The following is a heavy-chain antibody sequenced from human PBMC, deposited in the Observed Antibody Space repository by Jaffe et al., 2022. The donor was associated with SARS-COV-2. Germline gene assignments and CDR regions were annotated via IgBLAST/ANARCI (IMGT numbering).Heavy chain of an antibody. Sequence: EVQLVQSGAEVKKPGESLKISCKGSGYSFTTYWIGWVRQMPGKGLEWMGIIYPSDSDTTYSPSFQGQVTISADKSITTAYLQWSSLKASDTAMYYCARRRQGHWFGEPTPFDYWGQGTLVTVSS. CDR1: GYSFTTYW. CDR2: IYPSDSDT. CDR3: ARRRQGHWFGEPTPFDY. D-gene: IGHD3-10*01. J-gene: IGHJ4*02. V-gene: IGHV5-51*01.